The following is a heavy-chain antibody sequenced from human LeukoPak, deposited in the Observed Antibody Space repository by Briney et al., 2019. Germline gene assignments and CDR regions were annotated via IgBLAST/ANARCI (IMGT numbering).Heavy chain of an antibody. V-gene: IGHV4-59*08. CDR3: ARQSRDYYDSSGSSPFDI. D-gene: IGHD3-22*01. CDR2: IYYSGST. CDR1: GGSISSYH. J-gene: IGHJ3*02. Sequence: SETPSLTCTVSGGSISSYHWSWIRQPPGKGLEWIGYIYYSGSTNYNPSLKSRVTISVDTSKNQFSLKLSSVTAADTAVYYCARQSRDYYDSSGSSPFDIWGQGTMVTVSS.